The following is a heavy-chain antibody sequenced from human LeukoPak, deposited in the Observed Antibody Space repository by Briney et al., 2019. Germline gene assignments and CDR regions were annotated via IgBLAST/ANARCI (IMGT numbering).Heavy chain of an antibody. V-gene: IGHV3-23*01. D-gene: IGHD3-3*01. CDR1: GFTFSSYA. J-gene: IGHJ4*02. Sequence: PGGSLRLSCAASGFTFSSYAMSWVRQAPGKGLEGVSAISGSGGSPYYADSVKGRFTISRDNSKNTLYLQMNSLRAEDTAVYYCAKESRSTIFGVVIIPSHFDYWGQGTLVTVSS. CDR3: AKESRSTIFGVVIIPSHFDY. CDR2: ISGSGGSP.